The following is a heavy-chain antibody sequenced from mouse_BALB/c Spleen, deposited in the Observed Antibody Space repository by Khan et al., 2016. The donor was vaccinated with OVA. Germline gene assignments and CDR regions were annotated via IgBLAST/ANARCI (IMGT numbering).Heavy chain of an antibody. CDR1: GFSLTNYG. Sequence: QVQLKESGPGLVAPSQSLSITCTVSGFSLTNYGVHWLRQPPGKGLEWLGVIWAGGSTNYNSDLMSRLSISKDNSKGQVFLKMNSLQTEDTAMYYCAALYGDEPYWGQGTLVTVSA. J-gene: IGHJ3*01. CDR3: AALYGDEPY. CDR2: IWAGGST. V-gene: IGHV2-9*02. D-gene: IGHD2-13*01.